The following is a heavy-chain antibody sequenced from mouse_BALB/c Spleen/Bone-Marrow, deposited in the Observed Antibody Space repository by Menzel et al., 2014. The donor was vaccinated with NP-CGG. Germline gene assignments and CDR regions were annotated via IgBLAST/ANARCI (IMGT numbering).Heavy chain of an antibody. CDR1: GFTFSSFG. Sequence: DVVLVESGGGSVQPGGSRKLSCAASGFTFSSFGMHWVRQAPEKGLEWVAYISNGSSTIYYADTVKGRFTISRDNPKNTLFLQMTSLRSEDTAMYYYARKGAMITHYYAMDYWGQGTSVTVSS. CDR3: ARKGAMITHYYAMDY. D-gene: IGHD2-4*01. V-gene: IGHV5-17*02. J-gene: IGHJ4*01. CDR2: ISNGSSTI.